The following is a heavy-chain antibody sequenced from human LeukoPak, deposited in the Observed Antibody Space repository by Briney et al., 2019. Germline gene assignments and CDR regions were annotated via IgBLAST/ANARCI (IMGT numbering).Heavy chain of an antibody. D-gene: IGHD4-17*01. J-gene: IGHJ4*02. CDR2: IKQDGSEK. CDR1: GFTFSSYW. Sequence: AGGSLRLSCAASGFTFSSYWMSWVRQAPGKGLEWEANIKQDGSEKYYVDSVKGRFTISRDNAKNSLYLQMNSLRAEDTAVYYCARIDRDYGDYVYFDYWGQGTLVTVSS. CDR3: ARIDRDYGDYVYFDY. V-gene: IGHV3-7*03.